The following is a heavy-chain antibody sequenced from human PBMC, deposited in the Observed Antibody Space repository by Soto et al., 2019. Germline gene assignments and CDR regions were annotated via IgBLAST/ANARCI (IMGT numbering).Heavy chain of an antibody. CDR1: GFTFSSYA. J-gene: IGHJ4*02. V-gene: IGHV3-23*01. CDR3: ANGGCITMIGKDY. Sequence: GGSLRLSCAASGFTFSSYAMSWVRQAPGKGLEWVSAISGSGGSTYYADSVKGRFTISRDNSKNTLYLQMNSLRAEDTAVYYCANGGCITMIGKDYWGQGTLVTVSS. D-gene: IGHD3-22*01. CDR2: ISGSGGST.